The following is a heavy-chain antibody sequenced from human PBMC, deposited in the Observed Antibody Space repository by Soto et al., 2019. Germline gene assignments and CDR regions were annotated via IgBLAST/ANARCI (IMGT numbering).Heavy chain of an antibody. Sequence: QLQVQESGPGLVKSSETLSLTCTVSGGSVTSSSYSWAWSRQPPGKGLEWIGSIDYTANTYYNLSLASRVTVSVDASKNQVLLLLTSVTAADTAVYYCLGPFTMKAAILREGTMDVLGQVTTVTVSS. D-gene: IGHD3-3*01. CDR1: GGSVTSSSYS. CDR2: IDYTANT. V-gene: IGHV4-39*01. CDR3: LGPFTMKAAILREGTMDV. J-gene: IGHJ6*02.